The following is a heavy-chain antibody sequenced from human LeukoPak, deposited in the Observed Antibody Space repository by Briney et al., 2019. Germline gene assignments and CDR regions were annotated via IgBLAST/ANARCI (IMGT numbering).Heavy chain of an antibody. V-gene: IGHV3-30*04. CDR3: AKDLDSSSWSPGAFDP. Sequence: PGRSLRLSCAASGFTFSSYAMHWVRQAPGKGLEWVAFIQYDGNNKDYADSVKGRFTISRDISKSTLYLQMNSLRAEDTAVYYCAKDLDSSSWSPGAFDPWGQGTLVTVSS. CDR2: IQYDGNNK. CDR1: GFTFSSYA. D-gene: IGHD6-13*01. J-gene: IGHJ5*02.